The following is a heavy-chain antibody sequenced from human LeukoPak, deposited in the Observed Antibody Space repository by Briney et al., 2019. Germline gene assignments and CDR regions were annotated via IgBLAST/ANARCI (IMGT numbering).Heavy chain of an antibody. CDR3: ARQRIAVAVMDY. CDR2: IIPIFGTA. Sequence: SVKVSCKASGGTFSSYAISWVRQAPGQGLEWMGGIIPIFGTANYAQKFQGRVTITADESTSTAYMELSSLRSEDTAVYYCARQRIAVAVMDYWGQGTLVTVSS. D-gene: IGHD6-19*01. J-gene: IGHJ4*02. CDR1: GGTFSSYA. V-gene: IGHV1-69*13.